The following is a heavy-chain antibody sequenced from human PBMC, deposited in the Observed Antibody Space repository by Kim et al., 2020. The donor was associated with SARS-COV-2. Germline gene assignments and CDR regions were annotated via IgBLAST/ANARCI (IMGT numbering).Heavy chain of an antibody. D-gene: IGHD6-19*01. CDR1: GFTFGDYA. Sequence: GGSLRLSCAASGFTFGDYAMHWVRQAPGKGLEWVSGISWNSGSIGYADSVKGRFTISRDNAKNSLYLQMNSLRAEDTALYYCAKDMGESIAVAGGGLDYWGQGTLVTVSS. V-gene: IGHV3-9*01. CDR2: ISWNSGSI. CDR3: AKDMGESIAVAGGGLDY. J-gene: IGHJ4*02.